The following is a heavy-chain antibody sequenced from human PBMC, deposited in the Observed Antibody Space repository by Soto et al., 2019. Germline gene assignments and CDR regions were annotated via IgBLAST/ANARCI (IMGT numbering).Heavy chain of an antibody. J-gene: IGHJ4*02. V-gene: IGHV1-3*05. D-gene: IGHD5-12*01. CDR3: ARVSGYYFLDY. CDR1: GYTFTNYA. CDR2: INAGNGNT. Sequence: QVQLVQSGAEEKKPGASVKVSCKASGYTFTNYAMHWARQAPGQRLEWMGWINAGNGNTKYSQKFQGRVTITRDTSASTAYMELSSLRSEDTAVYYCARVSGYYFLDYWGQGTLVTVSS.